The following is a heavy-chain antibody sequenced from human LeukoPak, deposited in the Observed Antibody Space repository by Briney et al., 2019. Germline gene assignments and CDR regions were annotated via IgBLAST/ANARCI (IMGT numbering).Heavy chain of an antibody. CDR1: GFTFSSYG. J-gene: IGHJ4*02. Sequence: PGGSLRLSCAASGFTFSSYGMSWGRQAAGKGLKWVSAISGSGGSTYYADSVKGRFTISRDNSKNTLYLQMNSLRAEDTAVYYCAKGGIAAAGLAPYWGQGTLVTVSS. CDR2: ISGSGGST. CDR3: AKGGIAAAGLAPY. V-gene: IGHV3-23*01. D-gene: IGHD6-13*01.